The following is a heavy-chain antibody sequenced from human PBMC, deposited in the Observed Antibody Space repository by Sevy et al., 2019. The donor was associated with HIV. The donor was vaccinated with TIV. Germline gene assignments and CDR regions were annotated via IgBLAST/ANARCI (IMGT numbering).Heavy chain of an antibody. D-gene: IGHD3-22*01. J-gene: IGHJ3*02. V-gene: IGHV3-23*01. CDR2: ISRTAGTT. CDR3: GTRRITMIVVGAFDI. Sequence: GGSLRLSCSASGFTFSSFAMTWVRQAPGKGLEWVSTISRTAGTTYYADSVKGRFTISRDDSKNTLDLQMNSLRAEDTAVYYCGTRRITMIVVGAFDIWGKGTMVTVSS. CDR1: GFTFSSFA.